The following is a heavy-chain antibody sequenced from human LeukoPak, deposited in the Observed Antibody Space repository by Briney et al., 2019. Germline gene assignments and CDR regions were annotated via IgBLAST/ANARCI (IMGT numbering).Heavy chain of an antibody. CDR3: ARENSSPSFYDY. V-gene: IGHV4-31*03. CDR1: GGSISSGGSY. CDR2: IYYSGST. Sequence: PSETLSLTCTVSGGSISSGGSYWSWIRQHPGKGLEWIGYIYYSGSTYYNPSLKSRVTISVDTSKNQFSLKLSSVTAADTAVYYCARENSSPSFYDYWGQGTLVTVSS. D-gene: IGHD6-6*01. J-gene: IGHJ4*02.